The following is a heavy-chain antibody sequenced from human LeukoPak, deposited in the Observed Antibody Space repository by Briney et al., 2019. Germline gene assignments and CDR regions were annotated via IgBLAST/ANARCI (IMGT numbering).Heavy chain of an antibody. CDR1: GLTVTDNY. V-gene: IGHV3-53*01. J-gene: IGHJ4*02. D-gene: IGHD2/OR15-2a*01. Sequence: PGGSLRLSCAASGLTVTDNYFSWVRQAPGKGLEWVSVIFPDGRTYHADSVKGRFTISRDRPKNTLLLQMNSLRADDTALYLCARTNTVYGDFDYWGQGILVIVSS. CDR3: ARTNTVYGDFDY. CDR2: IFPDGRT.